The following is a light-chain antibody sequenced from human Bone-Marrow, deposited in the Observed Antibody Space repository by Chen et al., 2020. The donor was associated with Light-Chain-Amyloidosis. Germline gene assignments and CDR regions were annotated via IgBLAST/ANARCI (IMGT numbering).Light chain of an antibody. CDR1: SLRYYP. Sequence: SSELTQDPAVSVTLGQTVRSTCQGDSLRYYPATWYQQKPGQAPVLVISRNNNRPSGIPDRFSGSSSGNAASLTITGAQAEDEADYHCSSRDTTGNHLLFGGGTSLTVL. CDR3: SSRDTTGNHLL. J-gene: IGLJ2*01. V-gene: IGLV3-19*01. CDR2: RNN.